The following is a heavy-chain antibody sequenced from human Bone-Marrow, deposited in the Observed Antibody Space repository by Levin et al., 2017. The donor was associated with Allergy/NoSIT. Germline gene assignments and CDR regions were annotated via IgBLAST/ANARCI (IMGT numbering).Heavy chain of an antibody. CDR3: ARSKDHHLWE. D-gene: IGHD1-26*01. CDR2: INPSDGAP. V-gene: IGHV1-46*01. Sequence: ASVKVSCKASGYTFAAYWIDWVRQAPGQGLEWLGLINPSDGAPTYAQKFQARVTMTGDTATRTVYMELSSLRAEDTAVYYWARSKDHHLWEWGQGTLVTVSS. J-gene: IGHJ1*01. CDR1: GYTFAAYW.